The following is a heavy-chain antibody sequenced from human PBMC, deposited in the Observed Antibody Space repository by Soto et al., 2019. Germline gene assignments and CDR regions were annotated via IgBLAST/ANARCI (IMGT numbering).Heavy chain of an antibody. CDR2: INSDGSST. CDR3: ARGDHYPAVAGLNWFDP. Sequence: EVQLVESGGGLVQPGGSLRLSCAASGFTFSSYWMHWVRQAPGKGLVWVSRINSDGSSTSYVDSVKGRFTISRDNAKNTLYLQMNSLRAEDTAVYYCARGDHYPAVAGLNWFDPWGQGTLVTVSS. V-gene: IGHV3-74*01. D-gene: IGHD6-19*01. J-gene: IGHJ5*02. CDR1: GFTFSSYW.